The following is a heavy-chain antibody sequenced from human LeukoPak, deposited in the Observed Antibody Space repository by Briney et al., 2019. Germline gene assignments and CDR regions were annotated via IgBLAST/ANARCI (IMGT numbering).Heavy chain of an antibody. J-gene: IGHJ6*02. CDR2: MNPNSGNT. D-gene: IGHD2-21*01. CDR1: GYTFTSYD. Sequence: ASVKVSCKASGYTFTSYDINWVRQATGQGLEWMGWMNPNSGNTGYAQKFQGRVTMTRKTSISTAYMELSSLRSEDTAVYYCARSLPRILVVIAAGYYYGMDVWGQGTTVTVSS. V-gene: IGHV1-8*01. CDR3: ARSLPRILVVIAAGYYYGMDV.